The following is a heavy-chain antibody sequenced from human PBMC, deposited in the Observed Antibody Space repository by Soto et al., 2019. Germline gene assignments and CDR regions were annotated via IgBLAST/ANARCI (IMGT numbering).Heavy chain of an antibody. CDR2: ISYDGSNK. J-gene: IGHJ4*02. CDR1: GFTFSSYA. D-gene: IGHD3-10*01. Sequence: QVQLVESGGGVVQPGRSLRLSCAASGFTFSSYAMHWVRQAPGKGLEWVAVISYDGSNKYYADSVKGRFTISRDNSKNTLYLQMNSLRAEDTAVYYCARGRDMVRDPAVGYWGQGTLVTVSS. CDR3: ARGRDMVRDPAVGY. V-gene: IGHV3-30-3*01.